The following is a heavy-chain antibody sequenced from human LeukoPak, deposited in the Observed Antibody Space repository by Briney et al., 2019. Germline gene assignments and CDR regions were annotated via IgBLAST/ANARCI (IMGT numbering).Heavy chain of an antibody. CDR2: INHSGST. D-gene: IGHD3-3*01. V-gene: IGHV4-34*01. J-gene: IGHJ6*02. CDR3: ARSPLLRFTASGYYNDYYYYGMDV. Sequence: PSETLSLTCAVYGGSFSGYYWSWIRQPPGKGLEWIGEINHSGSTNYNPSLKSRVTISVDTSKNQFSLKLSSVTAADTAVYYCARSPLLRFTASGYYNDYYYYGMDVWGQGTTVTVSS. CDR1: GGSFSGYY.